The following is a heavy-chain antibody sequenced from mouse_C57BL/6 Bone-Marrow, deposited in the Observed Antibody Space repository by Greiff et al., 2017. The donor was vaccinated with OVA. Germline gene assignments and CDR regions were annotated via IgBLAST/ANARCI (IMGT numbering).Heavy chain of an antibody. V-gene: IGHV5-17*01. CDR3: ARGHNCAY. CDR2: ISSGSSTI. D-gene: IGHD1-3*01. Sequence: EVKLMESGGGLVKPGGSLKLSCAASGFTFSDYGMHWVRQAPEKGLEWVAYISSGSSTIYYADTVKGRFTISRDNAKNTLFLQMTSLRSEDTAMYYCARGHNCAYWGQGTLGTVSA. J-gene: IGHJ3*01. CDR1: GFTFSDYG.